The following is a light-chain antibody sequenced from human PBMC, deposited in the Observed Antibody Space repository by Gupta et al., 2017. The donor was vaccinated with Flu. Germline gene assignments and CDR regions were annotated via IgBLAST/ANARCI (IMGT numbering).Light chain of an antibody. CDR1: SRDVGGSHY. CDR2: DVT. Sequence: SALIHPRLVSGSHVQSVTISCAGTSRDVGGSHYVSWYPQHPTNTPKLMIYDVTKRAARVTDSFSSSKTGNTASLTISGHQGEDGADYYVSSYACSYNWVFGGGTKLTVL. CDR3: SSYACSYNWV. J-gene: IGLJ3*02. V-gene: IGLV2-11*01.